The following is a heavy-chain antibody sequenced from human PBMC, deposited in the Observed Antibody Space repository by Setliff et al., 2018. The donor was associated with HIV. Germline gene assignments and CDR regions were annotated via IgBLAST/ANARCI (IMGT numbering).Heavy chain of an antibody. Sequence: NPSETLSLTCAVYGGSFSGYYWSWIRQPPGKGLEWIGEINHSGSTNHNPSLKSRVTISVDTSKNQFSLKLSSVTAADTAVYYCTRAEQQLPYYYYYYGMDVWGQGTTVTVSS. CDR3: TRAEQQLPYYYYYYGMDV. D-gene: IGHD6-13*01. V-gene: IGHV4-34*01. J-gene: IGHJ6*02. CDR1: GGSFSGYY. CDR2: INHSGST.